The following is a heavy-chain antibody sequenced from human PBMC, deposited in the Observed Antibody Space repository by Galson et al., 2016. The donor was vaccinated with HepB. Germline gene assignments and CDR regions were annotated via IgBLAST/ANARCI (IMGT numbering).Heavy chain of an antibody. CDR2: ISSDGTNT. V-gene: IGHV3-30-3*02. CDR3: AKDNARSNGWGRPGRNDY. CDR1: GFTFSNYV. J-gene: IGHJ4*02. D-gene: IGHD6-19*01. Sequence: SLRLSCAGSGFTFSNYVMHWVRLAPGPGLEWVAFISSDGTNTNYAESVKGRFTISRDNSKKTLTLQMNSMRADATAVNYGAKDNARSNGWGRPGRNDYWGQGTLVSVSS.